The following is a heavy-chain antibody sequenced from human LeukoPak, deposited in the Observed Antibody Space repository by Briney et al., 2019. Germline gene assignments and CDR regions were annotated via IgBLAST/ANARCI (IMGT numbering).Heavy chain of an antibody. Sequence: GGSLRLSCAASGFTFSSYAMSWVRQAPGKGLEWVSAISGSGGSTYYADSVKGRFTISRDNSKNTLYLQMNSLRAEDTAVYYCARASGYEDAFDIWGQGTMVTVSS. D-gene: IGHD5-12*01. CDR2: ISGSGGST. J-gene: IGHJ3*02. CDR3: ARASGYEDAFDI. CDR1: GFTFSSYA. V-gene: IGHV3-23*01.